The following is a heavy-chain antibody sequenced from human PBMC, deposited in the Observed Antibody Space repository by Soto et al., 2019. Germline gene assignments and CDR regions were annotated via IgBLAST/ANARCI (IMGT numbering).Heavy chain of an antibody. CDR2: IYWADDK. CDR1: GFSLSTSGVG. D-gene: IGHD3-22*01. Sequence: QITLKESGPTLVKPTQTLTLTCTFSGFSLSTSGVGVGWIRQPPGKALEWLALIYWADDKRYSPSLKSRLTLTTDTSKNQVVLTMTNMDPVDTATYYCAHTRVTMIVGPWGQGTLVTVSS. CDR3: AHTRVTMIVGP. V-gene: IGHV2-5*02. J-gene: IGHJ4*02.